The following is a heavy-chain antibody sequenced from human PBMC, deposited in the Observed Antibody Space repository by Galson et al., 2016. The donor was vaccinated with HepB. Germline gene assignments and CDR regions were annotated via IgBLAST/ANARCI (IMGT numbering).Heavy chain of an antibody. V-gene: IGHV3-48*02. CDR2: ISSTRTSI. D-gene: IGHD3-10*01. CDR1: GFSFSAYS. Sequence: SLRLSCAASGFSFSAYSMHWVRQAPGQGLEWVSYISSTRTSIYYAHSVKGRFTISRDTVKNSLYLQMITLRDEDTAVYYCVRDTNAIVRGLFFRSRLDPWGQGTLVTVSP. J-gene: IGHJ5*02. CDR3: VRDTNAIVRGLFFRSRLDP.